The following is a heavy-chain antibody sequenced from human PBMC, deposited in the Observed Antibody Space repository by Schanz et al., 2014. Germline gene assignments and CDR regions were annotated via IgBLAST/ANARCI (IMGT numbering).Heavy chain of an antibody. CDR1: GGSFSGYY. CDR2: INHSGST. J-gene: IGHJ5*02. D-gene: IGHD3-10*01. Sequence: QVQLQQWGAGLLKPSETLSLSCAVYGGSFSGYYWSWIRQPPGKGLEWIGEINHSGSTNYNPSLKSRVPITVDTSKNQFSLKLSSVTAADTAVYYCARAGANHRKTNRGARSSTPFGFDPWGQGTLVTVSS. V-gene: IGHV4-34*01. CDR3: ARAGANHRKTNRGARSSTPFGFDP.